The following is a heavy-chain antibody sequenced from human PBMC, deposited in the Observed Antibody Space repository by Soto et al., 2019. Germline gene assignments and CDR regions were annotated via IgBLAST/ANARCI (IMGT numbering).Heavy chain of an antibody. CDR3: ARGLITWSQYSGGWYYFDS. J-gene: IGHJ4*02. D-gene: IGHD6-19*01. CDR1: GGSFSGYI. V-gene: IGHV4-34*01. Sequence: QVQLQQSGAGLLKPSETLSLTCDVYGGSFSGYIWTWIRQTPGKVLQWIGQINHSGSANYNPSLKSRVNISVHTSNSQFSLELSSVTAADTAVYYCARGLITWSQYSGGWYYFDSWGQGTQLTVSS. CDR2: INHSGSA.